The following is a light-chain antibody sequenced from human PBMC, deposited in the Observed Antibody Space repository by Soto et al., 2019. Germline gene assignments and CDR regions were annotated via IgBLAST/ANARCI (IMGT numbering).Light chain of an antibody. V-gene: IGKV3-11*01. J-gene: IGKJ1*01. CDR1: QSVSNQ. CDR2: GVS. CDR3: QQRFNWPPT. Sequence: EIVLTQSPGTLSLSPGERATLSCRASQSVSNQLAWYQQKPGQAPRLLVYGVSSRATDVPDRFSGSGSGTDFTLTISRLEPEDFALYYCQQRFNWPPTFGQGTKVDNK.